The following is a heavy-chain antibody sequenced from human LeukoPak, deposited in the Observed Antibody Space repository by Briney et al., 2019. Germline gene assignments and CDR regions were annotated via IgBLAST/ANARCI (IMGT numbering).Heavy chain of an antibody. J-gene: IGHJ4*02. CDR3: ARGALYDILTGYYGNFDY. CDR2: INPNSGGT. V-gene: IGHV1-2*02. D-gene: IGHD3-9*01. CDR1: GYTFTGYY. Sequence: GASVKVSCKASGYTFTGYYMHWVRQAPGQGLEWMGWINPNSGGTNYAQKFQGRVTMTRDTSISTAYMELSRLRSDDTAVYYCARGALYDILTGYYGNFDYWGQGTLVTVSS.